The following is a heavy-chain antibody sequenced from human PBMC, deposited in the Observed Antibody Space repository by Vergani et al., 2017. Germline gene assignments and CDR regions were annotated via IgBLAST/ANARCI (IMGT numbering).Heavy chain of an antibody. CDR3: ARGALSGATYYYYYMDV. CDR1: GYTFTGYY. J-gene: IGHJ6*03. Sequence: QVQLVQSGAEVKKPGASVKVSCKASGYTFTGYYMHWVRQAPGQGLEWMGWINPNSGGTNYAQKFQGWVTMTMDTSISTAYMELSRLRSDDTAVYYCARGALSGATYYYYYMDVWGKGTTVTVSS. V-gene: IGHV1-2*04. D-gene: IGHD3-10*01. CDR2: INPNSGGT.